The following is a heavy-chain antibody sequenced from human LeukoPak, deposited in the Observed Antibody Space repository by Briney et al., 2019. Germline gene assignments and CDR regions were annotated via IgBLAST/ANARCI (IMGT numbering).Heavy chain of an antibody. D-gene: IGHD3-3*01. CDR1: GYTFTSYD. V-gene: IGHV1-8*01. J-gene: IGHJ3*02. CDR3: ARHYDFWSGYYRGGDNAFDI. CDR2: MNPNSGNT. Sequence: ASVKVSCKASGYTFTSYDINWVRQATGQGLEWMGWMNPNSGNTGYAQKFQGRVTITRNTSISTAYMELSSLRSEDTAVYYCARHYDFWSGYYRGGDNAFDIWGQGTMVTVSS.